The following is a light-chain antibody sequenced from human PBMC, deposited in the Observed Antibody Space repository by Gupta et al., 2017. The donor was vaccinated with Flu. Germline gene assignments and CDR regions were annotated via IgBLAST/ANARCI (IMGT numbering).Light chain of an antibody. CDR1: QSVNIY. V-gene: IGKV3-11*01. J-gene: IGKJ2*01. Sequence: EIVLTQSPATLSVSPGERAILSCRASQSVNIYLAWYQQKPGQPPRLLMFDASKRAAGIPDRFSGSGSGTDFTLTISTLEPEDFAVYYCQQRSDLPMYTFGQGTKLEMK. CDR2: DAS. CDR3: QQRSDLPMYT.